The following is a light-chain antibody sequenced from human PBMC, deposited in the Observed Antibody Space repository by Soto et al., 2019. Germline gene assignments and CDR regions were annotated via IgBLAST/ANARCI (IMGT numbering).Light chain of an antibody. CDR1: SSDVGAYKY. Sequence: QSALTQPASVSGSPGQSITISCTGTSSDVGAYKYVSWYQQHTGKAPKLLLYDVNDRPSGVSLRFSGSKSGNAASLTISGLHNEEEDVYYCSSKTGDSSRFVFGGGTKLTVL. V-gene: IGLV2-14*03. CDR3: SSKTGDSSRFV. J-gene: IGLJ2*01. CDR2: DVN.